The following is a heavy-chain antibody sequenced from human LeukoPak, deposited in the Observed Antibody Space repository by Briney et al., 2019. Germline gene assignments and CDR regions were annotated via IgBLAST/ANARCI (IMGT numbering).Heavy chain of an antibody. CDR3: DRLICQKTEMATSWGCCDP. V-gene: IGHV4-59*08. CDR2: IYYSGST. Sequence: SETLSLTCSVSGGSIRCYCCRWIRQPPGKGLEWIGYIYYSGSTNYNPSLKSRVTISVDTSKNQFPLKLSSVTAADTGVYYCDRLICQKTEMATSWGCCDPWGQGTLVTVSS. D-gene: IGHD5-24*01. J-gene: IGHJ5*02. CDR1: GGSIRCYC.